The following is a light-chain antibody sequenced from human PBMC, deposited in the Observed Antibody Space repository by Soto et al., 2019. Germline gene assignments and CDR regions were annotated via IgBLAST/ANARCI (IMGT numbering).Light chain of an antibody. Sequence: DIVMTQSPLSLPVTPGEPASISCRSSQSLLHSNGYNYLDWYLQKPGQSPQLLIYLGYNRASGVPDRFGGSGSGTDFTLKISRVEAEDVGVYYCMQALQTPYTFGQGTKLEIK. J-gene: IGKJ2*01. CDR3: MQALQTPYT. CDR2: LGY. V-gene: IGKV2-28*01. CDR1: QSLLHSNGYNY.